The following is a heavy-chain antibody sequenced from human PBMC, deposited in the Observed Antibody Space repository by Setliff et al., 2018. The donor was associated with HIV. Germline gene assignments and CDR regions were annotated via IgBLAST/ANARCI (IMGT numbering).Heavy chain of an antibody. CDR1: EDTFNSYT. J-gene: IGHJ4*02. V-gene: IGHV1-69*02. Sequence: SVKVSCKASEDTFNSYTIHWVRQTPGQGLEWMGRTITVLSMSNFALKFQGRGSIFADKSTSTAYLGLNGLTSEDTAIYYCATSFGSGVAPFDNWGQGTLVTVSS. CDR2: TITVLSMS. D-gene: IGHD3-10*01. CDR3: ATSFGSGVAPFDN.